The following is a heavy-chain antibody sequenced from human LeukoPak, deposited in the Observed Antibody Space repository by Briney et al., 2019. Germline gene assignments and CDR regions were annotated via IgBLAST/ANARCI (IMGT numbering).Heavy chain of an antibody. CDR2: VYYSGST. D-gene: IGHD6-19*01. CDR3: ARTGGGSGGI. Sequence: SETLSLTCSVSGGSVSSGSYYWSWVRQPPGKGLEWIGYVYYSGSTTYNPSLKSRVTISLDMSKNQFSLKLRSVTAADTAVYYCARTGGGSGGIWGQGTMVTVSS. J-gene: IGHJ3*02. V-gene: IGHV4-61*01. CDR1: GGSVSSGSYY.